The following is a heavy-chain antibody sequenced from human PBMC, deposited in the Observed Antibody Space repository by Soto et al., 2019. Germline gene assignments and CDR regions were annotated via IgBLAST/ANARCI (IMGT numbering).Heavy chain of an antibody. V-gene: IGHV1-69*13. J-gene: IGHJ6*02. Sequence: SVKVSCKASGGTFSSYAISWVRQAPGQGLEWMGGIIPIFGTANYAQKFQGRVTITADESTSTAYMELSSLRSEDTAVYYCARDEMSSGYYSPRPPYYYGMDVWGQGTTVTVPS. CDR3: ARDEMSSGYYSPRPPYYYGMDV. CDR1: GGTFSSYA. D-gene: IGHD3-22*01. CDR2: IIPIFGTA.